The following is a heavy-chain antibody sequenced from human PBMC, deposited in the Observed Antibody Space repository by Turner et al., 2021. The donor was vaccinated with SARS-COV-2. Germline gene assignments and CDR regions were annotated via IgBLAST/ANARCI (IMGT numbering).Heavy chain of an antibody. Sequence: QVQLVESGGGVVQPGRSLRLSCAASGFTFSSYGMHWVRQAPGKGLEWVALISYDGSNKYYADAVKGRFTISRDNSKNTLYLQMNSLRAEDTAVYYCAKDWEWGLLFPGYWGQGTLVTVSS. V-gene: IGHV3-30*18. D-gene: IGHD1-26*01. CDR3: AKDWEWGLLFPGY. CDR1: GFTFSSYG. J-gene: IGHJ4*02. CDR2: ISYDGSNK.